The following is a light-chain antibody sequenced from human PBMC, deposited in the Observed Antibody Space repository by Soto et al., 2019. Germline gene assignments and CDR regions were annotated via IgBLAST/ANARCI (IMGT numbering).Light chain of an antibody. J-gene: IGLJ2*01. CDR2: EDN. Sequence: NFMPTQPHSVSESPGKTVTISCTRSSGSIGSNYVQWYQQRPGSAPTTIIYEDNRRPSGVPDRFSGSSDSSSNSASLTISGLQTEDEADYYCQSYDNSNQILGGGTKLTVL. CDR1: SGSIGSNY. V-gene: IGLV6-57*04. CDR3: QSYDNSNQI.